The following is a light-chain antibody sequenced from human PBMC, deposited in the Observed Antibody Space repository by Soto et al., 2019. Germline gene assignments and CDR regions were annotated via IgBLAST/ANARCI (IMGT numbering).Light chain of an antibody. CDR3: QQYGSLPIT. CDR2: GAA. Sequence: ENVLPQSPGTLSLSPGEIATLSCRASQRVSSSFVAWYQQKPGQAPRLVIYGAASRATGIPDRFSGSGSGTDFTLTISRLEPEDFAVYYCQQYGSLPITFGQGTRLEI. CDR1: QRVSSSF. V-gene: IGKV3-20*01. J-gene: IGKJ5*01.